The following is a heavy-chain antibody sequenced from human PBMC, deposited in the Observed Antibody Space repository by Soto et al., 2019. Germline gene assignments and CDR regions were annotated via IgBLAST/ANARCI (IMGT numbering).Heavy chain of an antibody. V-gene: IGHV3-23*01. J-gene: IGHJ4*02. Sequence: EVQLLESGGGLVQPGRSLRLSCAASGFTFSSYAMNWVRQAPGKGLEWVSVISGSGGSTYYADSVKGRFTISRDNSKNTLYLQMNSLRAEDTAVYYCARRSSGWYFDYWGQGTLVTVSS. CDR2: ISGSGGST. D-gene: IGHD6-19*01. CDR3: ARRSSGWYFDY. CDR1: GFTFSSYA.